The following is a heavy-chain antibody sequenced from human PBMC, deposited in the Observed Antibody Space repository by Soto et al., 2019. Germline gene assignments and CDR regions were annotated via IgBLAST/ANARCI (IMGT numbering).Heavy chain of an antibody. D-gene: IGHD6-13*01. Sequence: ASVKVSCKASGYTFTSYGIHWVRQASGQRLEWMGWLNAANGDTKYSPKFQGRVTITRDTSASTAYMELSSLRSEDTAVYYCVRRHVSATGIDWFDPWGQGTLVTVSS. CDR3: VRRHVSATGIDWFDP. CDR2: LNAANGDT. V-gene: IGHV1-3*01. CDR1: GYTFTSYG. J-gene: IGHJ5*02.